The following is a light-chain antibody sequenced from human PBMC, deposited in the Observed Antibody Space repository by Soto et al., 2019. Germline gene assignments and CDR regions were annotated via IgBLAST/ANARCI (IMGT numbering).Light chain of an antibody. CDR3: QQVKTYPRT. J-gene: IGKJ4*01. Sequence: DIQMAQSPSTLSASVGDRVTITCRASQSIRSLLAWYQQKPGKAPKVLIYDASSLGSGVPSRFSGRKSGTQFTLTIDSLHPEDFATYYCQQVKTYPRTFGGGTKVDIK. CDR1: QSIRSL. V-gene: IGKV1-5*01. CDR2: DAS.